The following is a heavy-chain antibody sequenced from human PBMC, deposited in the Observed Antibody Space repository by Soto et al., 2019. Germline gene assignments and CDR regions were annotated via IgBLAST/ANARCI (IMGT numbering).Heavy chain of an antibody. CDR2: ISPLKGRT. Sequence: QVQLVQSGPDLRRPGASMKFSCKASGYTFTSYGISWVRQAPGQGLEWMAWISPLKGRTQYSQKAQGRVTLSTDTSSNTAYMEMTTLRVDDTAVYYCAMDYGDRPEYFKHWGQGTLVTVS. CDR3: AMDYGDRPEYFKH. J-gene: IGHJ1*01. D-gene: IGHD4-17*01. CDR1: GYTFTSYG. V-gene: IGHV1-18*04.